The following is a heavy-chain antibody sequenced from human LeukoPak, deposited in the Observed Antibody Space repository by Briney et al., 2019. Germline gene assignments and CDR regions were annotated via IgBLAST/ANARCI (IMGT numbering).Heavy chain of an antibody. V-gene: IGHV3-30*04. CDR1: GFTFSSYA. J-gene: IGHJ4*02. Sequence: GGSLRLSCAASGFTFSSYAMHWVRQAPGKGLEWVAVISYDGSNKYYADSVKGRFTISRDNSKNTLYLQMNSLRAEDTAVYYCAKDRVDYWGQGTLVTVSS. CDR3: AKDRVDY. CDR2: ISYDGSNK.